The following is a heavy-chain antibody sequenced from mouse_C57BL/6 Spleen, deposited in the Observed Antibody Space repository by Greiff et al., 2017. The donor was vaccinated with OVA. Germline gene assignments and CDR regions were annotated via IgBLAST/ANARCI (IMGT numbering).Heavy chain of an antibody. V-gene: IGHV5-4*01. CDR2: ISDGGSYT. D-gene: IGHD2-4*01. CDR1: GFTFRSYA. CDR3: SRDYDYRLPFAY. J-gene: IGHJ3*01. Sequence: EVKLMESGGGLVKPGGSLKLSCAASGFTFRSYALSWVRQTPEKRLEWVATISDGGSYTYYPDNVKGRFTISRDNAKNNLYLQMSHLKSEDTSVFYCSRDYDYRLPFAYWGQGTLVTVSA.